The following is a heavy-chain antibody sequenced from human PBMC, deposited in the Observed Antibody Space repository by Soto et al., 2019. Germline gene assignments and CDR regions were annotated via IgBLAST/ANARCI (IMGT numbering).Heavy chain of an antibody. D-gene: IGHD6-6*01. CDR3: AGNEDSSSSFGGPYYYYGMDV. V-gene: IGHV5-10-1*01. CDR2: IDPSDSYT. CDR1: GYSFTSYW. J-gene: IGHJ6*02. Sequence: PGESLKISCKGSGYSFTSYWISWVRQMPGKGLEWMGRIDPSDSYTNYSPSFQGHVTISADKSISTAYLQWSSLRASDTAMYYCAGNEDSSSSFGGPYYYYGMDVWGQGTTVTVSS.